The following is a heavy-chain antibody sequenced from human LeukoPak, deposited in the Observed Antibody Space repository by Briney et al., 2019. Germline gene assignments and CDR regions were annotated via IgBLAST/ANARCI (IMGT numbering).Heavy chain of an antibody. CDR1: GFTFSSYG. CDR2: IRYDGSNK. CDR3: ARDRGYGSGSPLDY. J-gene: IGHJ4*02. Sequence: GGSLRLSCAASGFTFSSYGMHWVRQAPGKGLEWVAFIRYDGSNKYYADSVKGRFTISRDNSKNTLYLQMNSLRAEDTAVYYYARDRGYGSGSPLDYWGQGTLVTVSS. D-gene: IGHD3-10*01. V-gene: IGHV3-30*02.